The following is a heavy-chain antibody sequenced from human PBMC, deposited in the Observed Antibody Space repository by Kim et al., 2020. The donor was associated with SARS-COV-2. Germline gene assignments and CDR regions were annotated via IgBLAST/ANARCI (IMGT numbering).Heavy chain of an antibody. CDR2: VSGVGVNK. CDR1: GFTFDNYA. Sequence: GGSLRLSCVGSGFTFDNYAMSWVRQAPGKGLEWVSVVSGVGVNKFYADSVRGRFTISRDNSKNILYLQMNSLRDEDTALYYCAKMAVMDGYNSFYYYGMDVWGQGTTVTVSS. CDR3: AKMAVMDGYNSFYYYGMDV. J-gene: IGHJ6*02. D-gene: IGHD5-12*01. V-gene: IGHV3-23*01.